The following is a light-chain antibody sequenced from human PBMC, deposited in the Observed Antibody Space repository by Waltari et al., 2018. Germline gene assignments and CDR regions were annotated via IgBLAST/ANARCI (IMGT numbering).Light chain of an antibody. CDR2: KDS. CDR3: QSVDSSGTYVL. V-gene: IGLV3-25*03. Sequence: SYELTQPPSVSVSPGQTARITCSGDVLPKPYAYLYQQKPGQAPLLVIYKDSERTSGIPERFSGSSSGTTVTLTISGVQAEDEADYYCQSVDSSGTYVLFGGGTKLTVL. CDR1: VLPKPY. J-gene: IGLJ2*01.